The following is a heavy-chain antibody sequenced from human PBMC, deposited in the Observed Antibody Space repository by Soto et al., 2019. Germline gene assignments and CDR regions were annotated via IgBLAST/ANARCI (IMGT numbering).Heavy chain of an antibody. CDR2: IYYSGST. D-gene: IGHD2-2*01. J-gene: IGHJ3*02. V-gene: IGHV4-59*01. CDR1: GGSISSYY. Sequence: QVQLQESGPGLVKPSETLSLTCTVSGGSISSYYWSWIRQPPGKGLEWIGYIYYSGSTNYNPPLKGRVTISVDTSKNQFSLKLSSVTAADTAVYYCARGRGGWFINQLLNAFDIWGQGTMVTVSS. CDR3: ARGRGGWFINQLLNAFDI.